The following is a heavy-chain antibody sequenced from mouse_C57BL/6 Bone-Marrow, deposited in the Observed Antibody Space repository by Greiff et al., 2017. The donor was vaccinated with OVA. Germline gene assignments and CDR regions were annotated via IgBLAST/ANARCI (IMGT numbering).Heavy chain of an antibody. CDR1: GYTFTSSW. V-gene: IGHV1-59*01. Sequence: VQLQQPGAELVRPGTSVKLSCKASGYTFTSSWMHWVKQRPGQGLEWIGVIDPSDSYTNYNQKFKGKATLTVDTSSSTAYMQLSRLTSEDSAVYYGARGKGYDGYMFAYWGQGTLVTVSA. J-gene: IGHJ3*01. CDR3: ARGKGYDGYMFAY. CDR2: IDPSDSYT. D-gene: IGHD2-3*01.